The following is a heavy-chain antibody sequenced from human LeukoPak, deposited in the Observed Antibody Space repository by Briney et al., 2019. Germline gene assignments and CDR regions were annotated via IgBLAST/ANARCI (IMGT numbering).Heavy chain of an antibody. Sequence: GGSLRLSCAASGFTFSSYWMHWVRQAPGKGLVWVSRINSDGSSTSYADSVKGRFTISRDNAKNSLYLQMNSLRAEDTALYYCAKDPLAARQNYYYGMDVWGQGTTVTVSS. CDR2: INSDGSST. CDR1: GFTFSSYW. V-gene: IGHV3-74*01. D-gene: IGHD6-6*01. CDR3: AKDPLAARQNYYYGMDV. J-gene: IGHJ6*02.